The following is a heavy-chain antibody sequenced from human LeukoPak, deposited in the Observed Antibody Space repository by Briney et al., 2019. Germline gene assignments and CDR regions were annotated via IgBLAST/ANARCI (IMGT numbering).Heavy chain of an antibody. V-gene: IGHV3-30-3*01. CDR2: ISADGNNE. D-gene: IGHD3-22*01. Sequence: GGSLRLSCAASGFIFSNYPMHWVRQAPGKGLEWVAVISADGNNEHYADSAKGRFTLSRDNAKSTAYLQMNSLRSEDTAVFYCARNDPDSSEDWGQGTLVTVSS. CDR1: GFIFSNYP. J-gene: IGHJ4*02. CDR3: ARNDPDSSED.